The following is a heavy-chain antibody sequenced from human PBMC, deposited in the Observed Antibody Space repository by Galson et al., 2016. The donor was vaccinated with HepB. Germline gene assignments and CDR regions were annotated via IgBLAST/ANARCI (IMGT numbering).Heavy chain of an antibody. CDR2: VDSTSSYI. Sequence: SLRLSCAASGFTFNTYTMHWVRQAPGKGLEWVSSVDSTSSYIYYSDSVKGRFAISRDNAKNTLYLQMNSLRAEDTALYYCVREDYGDDPVYYYYYGMDVWGQGTTVSVSS. J-gene: IGHJ6*02. V-gene: IGHV3-21*01. CDR1: GFTFNTYT. CDR3: VREDYGDDPVYYYYYGMDV. D-gene: IGHD4-17*01.